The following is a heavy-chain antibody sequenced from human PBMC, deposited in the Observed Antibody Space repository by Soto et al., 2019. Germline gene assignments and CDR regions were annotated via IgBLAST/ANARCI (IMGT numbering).Heavy chain of an antibody. V-gene: IGHV3-48*01. D-gene: IGHD2-15*01. Sequence: EVQLVESGGGLVQPGGSLRLSCAASGFTFSSYSMNWVRQAPGKGLEWVSYISSSRSTIYYADSVKGRFSISRDNAKNSLYLQMNSLRAEDTAVYYCARGGYCSGGSRYFELIDYWGQGTLVTVSS. CDR1: GFTFSSYS. CDR2: ISSSRSTI. J-gene: IGHJ4*02. CDR3: ARGGYCSGGSRYFELIDY.